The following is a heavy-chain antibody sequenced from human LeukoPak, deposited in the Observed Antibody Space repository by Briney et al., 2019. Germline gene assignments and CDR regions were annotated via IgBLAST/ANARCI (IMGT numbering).Heavy chain of an antibody. CDR2: MSSTGGKT. D-gene: IGHD2/OR15-2a*01. CDR1: GFTFSSYA. V-gene: IGHV3-64D*09. Sequence: GGSLRLSCSASGFTFSSYATHWVRQAPGKGLEYVSAMSSTGGKTYYADSMKGRVVISRDNSKNTLYLQLSSLTPEDTAVYFCVKGAESYCDSRSDYWGQGTQVTVSS. J-gene: IGHJ4*02. CDR3: VKGAESYCDSRSDY.